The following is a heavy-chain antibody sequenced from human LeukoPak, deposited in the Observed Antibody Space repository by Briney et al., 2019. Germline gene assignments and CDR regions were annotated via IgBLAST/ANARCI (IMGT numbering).Heavy chain of an antibody. V-gene: IGHV3-20*01. CDR1: GFTFAESG. CDR3: ARRAMIVVATPAVDY. CDR2: IEWNGGST. J-gene: IGHJ4*02. Sequence: PGGSLRLSCAASGFTFAESGMSWVSHNPGKGLEWVSGIEWNGGSTGYADSVKGRFTISRNNAKNSLYLQINSLRAEDTALYHCARRAMIVVATPAVDYWGQGTLVTVSS. D-gene: IGHD3-22*01.